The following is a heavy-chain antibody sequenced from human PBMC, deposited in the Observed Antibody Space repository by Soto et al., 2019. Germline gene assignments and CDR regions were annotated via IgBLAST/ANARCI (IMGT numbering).Heavy chain of an antibody. CDR3: ARGRDGDY. Sequence: QVHLVQSGAEVKKPGASVKVSCKASGYTFTSYGITWVRQATGQGLEWMGWISTHTGNTDPAQKLQGRVIVTRDTSTGTSSMDLTNLTADDTAGYYLARGRDGDYWGQGTLVTVSS. D-gene: IGHD6-6*01. V-gene: IGHV1-18*04. J-gene: IGHJ4*02. CDR2: ISTHTGNT. CDR1: GYTFTSYG.